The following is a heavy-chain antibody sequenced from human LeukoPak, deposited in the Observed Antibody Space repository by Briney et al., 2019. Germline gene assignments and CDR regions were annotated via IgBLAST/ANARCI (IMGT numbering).Heavy chain of an antibody. Sequence: QTGGSLRLSCAASGFTFTIYGMNWVRQAPGKGLEWVSGISGSDYTTYYADSVKGRFTISRDNSKNTLYLQMNGLRAEDTAIYYCAKTFYDSGSYWGAFDYWGQGTLVTVSS. D-gene: IGHD3-10*01. CDR1: GFTFTIYG. J-gene: IGHJ4*02. V-gene: IGHV3-23*01. CDR2: ISGSDYTT. CDR3: AKTFYDSGSYWGAFDY.